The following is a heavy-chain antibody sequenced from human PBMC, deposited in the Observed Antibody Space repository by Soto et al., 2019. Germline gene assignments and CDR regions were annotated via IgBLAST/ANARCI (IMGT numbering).Heavy chain of an antibody. J-gene: IGHJ4*02. CDR2: TYYSGST. Sequence: QVQLQESGPGLVKPSETLPLTCTVSGDSISSYYWNWIRQPPGKGLEWIGYTYYSGSTDYNPSLKSRVTISVDTAKNQFSLKLTSVTAADTAVYYCARGRGYSGYDLGYWGQGTLVTVSS. CDR1: GDSISSYY. CDR3: ARGRGYSGYDLGY. D-gene: IGHD5-12*01. V-gene: IGHV4-59*01.